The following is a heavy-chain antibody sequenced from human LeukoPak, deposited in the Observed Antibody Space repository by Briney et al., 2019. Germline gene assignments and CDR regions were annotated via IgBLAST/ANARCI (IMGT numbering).Heavy chain of an antibody. Sequence: SETLSLTXAVYGGSFSGYYWSWIRQPPGKGLEWIGSIYHSGSTYYNPSLKSRVTISVDTSKNQFSLKLSSVTAADTAVYYCARFNARYDNWGQGTLVTVSS. D-gene: IGHD3-22*01. V-gene: IGHV4-34*01. CDR3: ARFNARYDN. CDR2: IYHSGST. CDR1: GGSFSGYY. J-gene: IGHJ4*02.